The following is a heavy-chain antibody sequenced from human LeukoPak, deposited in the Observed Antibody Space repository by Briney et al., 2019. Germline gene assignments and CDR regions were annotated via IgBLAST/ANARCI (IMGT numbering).Heavy chain of an antibody. CDR1: GYTFTSYG. D-gene: IGHD6-19*01. J-gene: IGHJ5*02. CDR2: ISAYNGNT. CDR3: ARDGQWLDQESEYNWFDP. Sequence: GASVKVSCKASGYTFTSYGISWVRQAPGQGLEWMGWISAYNGNTNYAQKLQGRVTMTTDTSTSTAYMELRSLRSDDTAVYYCARDGQWLDQESEYNWFDPWGQGTLVTVSS. V-gene: IGHV1-18*01.